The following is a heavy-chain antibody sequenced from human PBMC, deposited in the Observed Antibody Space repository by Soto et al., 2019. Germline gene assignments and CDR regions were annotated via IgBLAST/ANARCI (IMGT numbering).Heavy chain of an antibody. CDR1: GFTFSSYW. V-gene: IGHV3-74*01. CDR2: INSDGSST. Sequence: PGGSLRLSCAASGFTFSSYWMHRVRQAPGMGLVWVSRINSDGSSTTYADSVKGRFTSPRDNDKNTLYLQMNSLRAEDTAVYYCALESKDGVVGFYCSPHWGKGSLVTVSS. J-gene: IGHJ4*02. CDR3: ALESKDGVVGFYCSPH. D-gene: IGHD3-3*01.